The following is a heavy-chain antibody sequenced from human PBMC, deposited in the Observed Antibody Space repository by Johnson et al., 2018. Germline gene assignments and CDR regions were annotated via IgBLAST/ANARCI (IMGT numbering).Heavy chain of an antibody. Sequence: QVQLVQSGGGVVQPGRSLRLSCAASGFTFRSYGMHWVRKAQGTGLEWVAVIWYDGCNNYSANSGKGRFTISRDNSKNPLSLQMGSLRPEDMAVYYCARVGYTYGYLGDAFDIWGQGTMFIVSS. V-gene: IGHV3-33*08. J-gene: IGHJ3*02. CDR2: IWYDGCNN. CDR3: ARVGYTYGYLGDAFDI. D-gene: IGHD5-18*01. CDR1: GFTFRSYG.